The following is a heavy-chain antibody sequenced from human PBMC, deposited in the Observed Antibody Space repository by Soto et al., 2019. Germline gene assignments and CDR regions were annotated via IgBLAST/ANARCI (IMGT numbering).Heavy chain of an antibody. Sequence: SETLSLTCTVSGGSISSGGYYWSWIRQHPGKGLEWIGYIYYSGSTYYNPSLKSRVTISVDTSKNQFSLKLSSVTAADTAVYYCARGGRHTMIVVEFDYWGQGTLVTVSS. J-gene: IGHJ4*02. D-gene: IGHD3-22*01. V-gene: IGHV4-31*03. CDR3: ARGGRHTMIVVEFDY. CDR1: GGSISSGGYY. CDR2: IYYSGST.